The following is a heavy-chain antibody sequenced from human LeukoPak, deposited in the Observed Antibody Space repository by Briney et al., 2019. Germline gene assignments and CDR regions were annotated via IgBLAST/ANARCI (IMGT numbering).Heavy chain of an antibody. J-gene: IGHJ4*02. CDR3: TTDLPPYY. Sequence: ETLSLTCAVSGGSISSSNWWSWVRQPPGKGLEWVGRIKSKTDGGTTDYAAPVKGRFTISRDDSKNTLYLQMNSLKTEDTAVYYCTTDLPPYYWGQGTLVTVSS. CDR1: GGSISSSNW. V-gene: IGHV3-15*01. CDR2: IKSKTDGGTT.